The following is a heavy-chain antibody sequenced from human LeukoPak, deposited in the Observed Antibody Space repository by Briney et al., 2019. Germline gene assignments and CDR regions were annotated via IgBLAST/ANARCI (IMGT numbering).Heavy chain of an antibody. V-gene: IGHV1-69*13. CDR1: GGTFSRYA. J-gene: IGHJ4*02. CDR2: IIPMFGIA. CDR3: ARDRPYTGGWRGFDY. D-gene: IGHD6-19*01. Sequence: SVKVSCKASGGTFSRYAISWVRQAPGQGLEWMRGIIPMFGIANYAQKFQGRVTITADESTSTAYMELSSLRSEDTAVYYCARDRPYTGGWRGFDYWGQGTLVTVSS.